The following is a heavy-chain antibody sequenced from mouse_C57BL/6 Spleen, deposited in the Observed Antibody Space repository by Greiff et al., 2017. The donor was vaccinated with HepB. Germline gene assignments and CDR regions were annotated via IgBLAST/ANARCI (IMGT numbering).Heavy chain of an antibody. CDR3: TREGDGRYDYAMDY. J-gene: IGHJ4*01. CDR1: GFTFSSYA. V-gene: IGHV5-9-1*02. D-gene: IGHD2-3*01. Sequence: EVHLVESGEGLVKPGGSLKLSCAASGFTFSSYAMSWVRQTPEKRLEWVAYISSGGDYIYYADTVKGRFTISRDNARNTLYLQMSSLKSEDTAMYYCTREGDGRYDYAMDYWGQGTSVTVSS. CDR2: ISSGGDYI.